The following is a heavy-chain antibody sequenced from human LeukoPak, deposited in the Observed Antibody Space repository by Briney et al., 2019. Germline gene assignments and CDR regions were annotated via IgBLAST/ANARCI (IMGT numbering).Heavy chain of an antibody. Sequence: GGSLRLACAASGFTFSSYSMNWVRQAPGKGLEWVSSISSSSSYIYYADSVKGRFTISRDNAKNSLYLQMNSLRAEDTAVYYCAPAQAAAGFGDWGQGTLVTVSS. J-gene: IGHJ4*02. CDR1: GFTFSSYS. V-gene: IGHV3-21*01. D-gene: IGHD6-13*01. CDR3: APAQAAAGFGD. CDR2: ISSSSSYI.